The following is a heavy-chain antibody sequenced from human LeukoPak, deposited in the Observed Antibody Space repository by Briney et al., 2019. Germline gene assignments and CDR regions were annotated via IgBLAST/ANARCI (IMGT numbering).Heavy chain of an antibody. CDR3: ARGRTAVAGTYYYYYYMGV. J-gene: IGHJ6*03. D-gene: IGHD6-19*01. CDR2: MNPNSGNT. CDR1: GYTFTSYD. Sequence: ASVKVSCKASGYTFTSYDINWVRQATGQGLEWMGWMNPNSGNTGYAQKFQGRVTITRNTSISTAYMELSSLRSEDTAVYYCARGRTAVAGTYYYYYYMGVWGKGTTVTVSS. V-gene: IGHV1-8*03.